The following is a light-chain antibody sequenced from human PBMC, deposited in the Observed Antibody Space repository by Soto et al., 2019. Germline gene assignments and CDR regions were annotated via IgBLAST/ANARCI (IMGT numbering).Light chain of an antibody. V-gene: IGKV3-20*01. CDR2: DAS. CDR1: LSITSNF. Sequence: EIVLTQSPGTLSLSPGERATLSCRASLSITSNFLAWYQQKPGQAPRLLLYDASNRATGIPDRFSGSGSGTDFSLTISRLEPEAFGVYYCQQYGSSVWTFGQGTRVEIK. CDR3: QQYGSSVWT. J-gene: IGKJ1*01.